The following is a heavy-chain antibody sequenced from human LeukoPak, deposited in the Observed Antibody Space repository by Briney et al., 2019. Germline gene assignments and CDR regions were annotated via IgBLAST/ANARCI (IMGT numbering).Heavy chain of an antibody. CDR3: ARDQSGYEKFDY. Sequence: ASVKVSCKASGYTFTSYYMHWVRQAPGQGLEWMGIINPSGGSTSYAQKFQGRVTMTRDTSTSTVYMELSSLRSEVTAVYYCARDQSGYEKFDYWGQGTLVTVSS. CDR2: INPSGGST. D-gene: IGHD5-12*01. V-gene: IGHV1-46*01. J-gene: IGHJ4*02. CDR1: GYTFTSYY.